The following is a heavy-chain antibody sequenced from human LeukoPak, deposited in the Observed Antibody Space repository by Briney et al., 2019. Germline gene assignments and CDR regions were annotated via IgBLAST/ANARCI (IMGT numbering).Heavy chain of an antibody. Sequence: PGGSLRLSCAASGFTFSSYSMNWVRQAPGKGLEWVSYISSSSSTIYYADSVKGRFTISRDNAKNSLYLQMNSLRAEDTAVYYCAKVPNQYQLLSPLDYWGQGTLVTVSS. V-gene: IGHV3-48*01. CDR2: ISSSSSTI. J-gene: IGHJ4*02. D-gene: IGHD2-2*01. CDR3: AKVPNQYQLLSPLDY. CDR1: GFTFSSYS.